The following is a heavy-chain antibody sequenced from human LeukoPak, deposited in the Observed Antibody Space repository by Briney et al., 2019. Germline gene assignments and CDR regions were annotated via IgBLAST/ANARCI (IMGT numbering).Heavy chain of an antibody. D-gene: IGHD3-22*01. J-gene: IGHJ4*02. CDR1: GGSISSYY. CDR2: IYYSGST. V-gene: IGHV4-59*01. Sequence: SETLSLTCTVSGGSISSYYWSWIRQPPGKGLEWIGYIYYSGSTNYNPSLKSRVIISVDTSKNQFSLKLSSVTAADTAVYYCARDSDSSGYYLIDYWGQGTLVTASS. CDR3: ARDSDSSGYYLIDY.